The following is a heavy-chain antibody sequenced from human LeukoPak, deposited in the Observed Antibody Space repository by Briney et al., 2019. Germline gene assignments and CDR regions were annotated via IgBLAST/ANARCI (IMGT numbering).Heavy chain of an antibody. V-gene: IGHV4-59*01. CDR1: GGSISSYY. J-gene: IGHJ6*03. CDR3: ARTTEGGYTYGYFYYYYMDV. Sequence: SETLSLTCTVSGGSISSYYWSWIRQPPGKGLEWIGYIYYSGSTNYNPSLKSRATISVGTSKNQFSLKLTSVTAADTAVYYCARTTEGGYTYGYFYYYYMDVWGKGTTVTISS. D-gene: IGHD5-18*01. CDR2: IYYSGST.